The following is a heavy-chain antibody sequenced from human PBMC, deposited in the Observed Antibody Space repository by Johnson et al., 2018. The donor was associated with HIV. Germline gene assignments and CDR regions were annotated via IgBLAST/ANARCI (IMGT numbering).Heavy chain of an antibody. J-gene: IGHJ3*02. CDR3: AARGLWTYDAFDI. D-gene: IGHD4/OR15-4a*01. V-gene: IGHV3-30*02. Sequence: QVQLVESGGGVVQPGGSLRLSCAASGFTFRSYGMHWVRQAPGKGLAWVAFIRYDGSNKYYADSVKGRFTISRDNSKNTLYLQMNSLRTEDTAVYYCAARGLWTYDAFDIWGQGTMVTVSS. CDR2: IRYDGSNK. CDR1: GFTFRSYG.